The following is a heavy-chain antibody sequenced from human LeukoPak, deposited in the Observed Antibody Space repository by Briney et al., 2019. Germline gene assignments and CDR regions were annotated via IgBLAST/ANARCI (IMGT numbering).Heavy chain of an antibody. CDR3: ARDRRAGTTRAAEYFQH. CDR2: INPNSGGT. Sequence: ASVKVSCKASGYTFTGYYMHWVRQAPGQGLEWMGWINPNSGGTNYAQKFQGRVTMTRDTSISTAYMELSRLRSDDTAVYYCARDRRAGTTRAAEYFQHWGQGTLVTVSS. J-gene: IGHJ1*01. D-gene: IGHD1-7*01. CDR1: GYTFTGYY. V-gene: IGHV1-2*02.